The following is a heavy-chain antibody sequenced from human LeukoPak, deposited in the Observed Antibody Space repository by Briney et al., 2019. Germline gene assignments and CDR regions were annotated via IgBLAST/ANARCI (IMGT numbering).Heavy chain of an antibody. J-gene: IGHJ4*02. CDR1: GYTFTSYG. CDR3: AGAGTTQDPYYFDY. V-gene: IGHV1-18*01. CDR2: ISAYNGNT. Sequence: ASVKVSCKASGYTFTSYGISWVRQAPGQGLEWMGWISAYNGNTNYAQKLQGRVTMTTDTSTSTAYMELRSLRSDDTAVYYCAGAGTTQDPYYFDYWGQRTLVTVSS. D-gene: IGHD1-1*01.